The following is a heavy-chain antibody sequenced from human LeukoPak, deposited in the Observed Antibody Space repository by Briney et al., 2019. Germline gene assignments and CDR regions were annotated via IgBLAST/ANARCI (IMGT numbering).Heavy chain of an antibody. Sequence: GGSLRLSCAASGFTFSTYAIHWVRKAPGKGLEWVAIISYDGSNKYYTDSVRGRFTISRDSSKNTLYLQLNSLRPEDTAVYYCAITSRDSGLRGGQRGAFDIWGQGTMVTVSS. CDR1: GFTFSTYA. V-gene: IGHV3-30-3*01. D-gene: IGHD4-17*01. J-gene: IGHJ3*02. CDR2: ISYDGSNK. CDR3: AITSRDSGLRGGQRGAFDI.